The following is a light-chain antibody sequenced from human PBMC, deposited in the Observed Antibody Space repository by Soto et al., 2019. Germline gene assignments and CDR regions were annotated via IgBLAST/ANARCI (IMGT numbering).Light chain of an antibody. CDR2: ANN. CDR1: SSNFGAGYD. CDR3: QSYDTSLSGSV. J-gene: IGLJ3*02. Sequence: QAVVTQPPSVSGAPGQRVTISCTGSSSNFGAGYDVHWYQQLPGTAPKLLIYANNIRPSGVPDRFSGSKSGTSASLAITGLQAEDEAEYYCQSYDTSLSGSVFGGGTKLTVL. V-gene: IGLV1-40*01.